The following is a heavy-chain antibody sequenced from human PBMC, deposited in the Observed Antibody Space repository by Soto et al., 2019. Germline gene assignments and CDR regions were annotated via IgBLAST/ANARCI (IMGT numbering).Heavy chain of an antibody. Sequence: SVKVSCKASGGTFSSYAISWVRQAPGQGLEWMGGIIPIFGTANYAQKFQGRVTITADESTSTAYMGLSSLRSEDTAVYYCARDPGYTAMVEGIYGMDVWGQGTTVTVSS. CDR2: IIPIFGTA. CDR1: GGTFSSYA. CDR3: ARDPGYTAMVEGIYGMDV. D-gene: IGHD5-18*01. J-gene: IGHJ6*02. V-gene: IGHV1-69*13.